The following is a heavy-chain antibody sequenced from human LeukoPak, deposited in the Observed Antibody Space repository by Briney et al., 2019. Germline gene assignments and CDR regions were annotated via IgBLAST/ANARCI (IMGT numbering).Heavy chain of an antibody. Sequence: PGGSLRLSCSASGFTFSSYALHWVRQAPGRGLECVSSITSNGIKTYYADSLKGRFTVSRDNSKNTLSLQMSSLRAEDTAVYYCVKALGLGVATINAFDIWGQGTMVTVSS. CDR1: GFTFSSYA. CDR2: ITSNGIKT. CDR3: VKALGLGVATINAFDI. D-gene: IGHD5-12*01. V-gene: IGHV3-64D*09. J-gene: IGHJ3*02.